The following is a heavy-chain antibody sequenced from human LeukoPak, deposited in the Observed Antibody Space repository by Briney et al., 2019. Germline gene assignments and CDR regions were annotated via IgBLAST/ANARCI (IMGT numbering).Heavy chain of an antibody. D-gene: IGHD6-13*01. CDR2: ISYDGSNK. CDR3: ARDPQDERAAGLYYYYYMDV. CDR1: GFTFSSYA. Sequence: GGSLRLSCAASGFTFSSYAMHWVRQDPGKGLEWVAVISYDGSNKYYADSVKGRFTISRDNSKNTLYLQMNSLRAEDTAVYYCARDPQDERAAGLYYYYYMDVWGKGTTVTVSS. J-gene: IGHJ6*03. V-gene: IGHV3-30-3*01.